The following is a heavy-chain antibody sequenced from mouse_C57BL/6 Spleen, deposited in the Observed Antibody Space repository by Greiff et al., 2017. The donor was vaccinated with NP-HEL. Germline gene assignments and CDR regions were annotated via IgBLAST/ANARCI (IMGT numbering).Heavy chain of an antibody. CDR2: IHPNSGST. Sequence: QVQLKQPGAELVKPGASVKLSCKASGYTFTSYWMHWVKQRPGQGLEWIGMIHPNSGSTNYNEKFKSKATLTVDKSSSTAYMQLSSLTSEDSAVYYCARGDYYGSSSLYYFDYWGQGTTLTVSS. CDR3: ARGDYYGSSSLYYFDY. V-gene: IGHV1-64*01. D-gene: IGHD1-1*01. J-gene: IGHJ2*01. CDR1: GYTFTSYW.